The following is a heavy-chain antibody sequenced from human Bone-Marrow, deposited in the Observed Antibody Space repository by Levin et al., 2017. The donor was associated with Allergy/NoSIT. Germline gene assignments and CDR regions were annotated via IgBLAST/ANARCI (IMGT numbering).Heavy chain of an antibody. CDR1: GFTFSSYA. CDR2: ISYDGSNK. J-gene: IGHJ6*02. V-gene: IGHV3-30-3*01. Sequence: PGGSLRLSCAASGFTFSSYAMHWVRQAPGKGLEWVAVISYDGSNKYYADSVKGRFTISRDNSKNTLYLQMNSLRAEDTAVYYCARGRAARYYYDDGMDVWGQGTTVTVSS. CDR3: ARGRAARYYYDDGMDV. D-gene: IGHD6-6*01.